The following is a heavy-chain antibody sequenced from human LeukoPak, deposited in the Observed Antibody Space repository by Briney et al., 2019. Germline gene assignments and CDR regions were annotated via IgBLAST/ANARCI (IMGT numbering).Heavy chain of an antibody. CDR3: ARGGYYGSGNDFRFDP. CDR2: INHSGST. Sequence: SETLSPTHAVYGGSFSGYYWSWIRQPPGKGREWIGEINHSGSTNYNPSLRSRVTISVDTSKNQSSLKLNSVTAADTAVYYCARGGYYGSGNDFRFDPWGQGTLVTVSS. V-gene: IGHV4-34*01. CDR1: GGSFSGYY. D-gene: IGHD3-10*01. J-gene: IGHJ5*02.